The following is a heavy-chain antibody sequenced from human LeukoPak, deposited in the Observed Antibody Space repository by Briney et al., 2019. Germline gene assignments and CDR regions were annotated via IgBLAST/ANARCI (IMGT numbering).Heavy chain of an antibody. CDR1: GYTFTTSW. CDR3: ARGEGGYNYAF. D-gene: IGHD5-24*01. Sequence: GESLKISCKGSGYTFTTSWIGRVRQMPGKGLEWMGIIYPSDSDTRYSPSLQGQVSISADKSISTAYLQWSSLKASDTAIYYCARGEGGYNYAFWGQGTLVSVSS. J-gene: IGHJ4*02. CDR2: IYPSDSDT. V-gene: IGHV5-51*01.